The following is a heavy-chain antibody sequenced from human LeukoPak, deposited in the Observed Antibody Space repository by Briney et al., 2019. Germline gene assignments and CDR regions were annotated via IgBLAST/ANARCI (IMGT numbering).Heavy chain of an antibody. CDR3: ARSPTSLDYFDY. CDR2: INHSGGT. D-gene: IGHD3-16*02. J-gene: IGHJ4*02. Sequence: SETLSLTCAVYGGSFSGYYWSWIRQPPGKGLEWIGEINHSGGTNYNPSLKSRVTISVDRSKNQFSLKLSSVTAADTAVYYCARSPTSLDYFDYWGQGTLVTVSS. CDR1: GGSFSGYY. V-gene: IGHV4-34*01.